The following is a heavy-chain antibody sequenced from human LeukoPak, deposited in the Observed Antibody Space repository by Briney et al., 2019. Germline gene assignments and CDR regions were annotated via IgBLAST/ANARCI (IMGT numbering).Heavy chain of an antibody. CDR3: ARGSGEGLDY. V-gene: IGHV1-3*04. J-gene: IGHJ4*02. D-gene: IGHD6-19*01. CDR1: GYTFTTYA. Sequence: ASVKVSCKASGYTFTTYAMHWVRQAPGQRPGWMGYIYTDAGNTKYSQKFQDRVAITRDTSASTVYLDLSSLRSEDTAVYYCARGSGEGLDYWGQGTLVTVSS. CDR2: IYTDAGNT.